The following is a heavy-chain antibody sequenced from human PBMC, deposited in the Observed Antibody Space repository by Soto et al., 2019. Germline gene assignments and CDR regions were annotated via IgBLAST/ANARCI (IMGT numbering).Heavy chain of an antibody. J-gene: IGHJ5*02. CDR2: IYHSGST. CDR1: GGSISSGY. Sequence: SETLSLTCSVSGGSISSGYWTWIRHPPGKGLEWIGYIYHSGSTYYSPSLRSRVTISVDRSKNQFSLKLSSVTAADTAVYYCARVPAPWGQGTLVTVSS. V-gene: IGHV4-59*12. CDR3: ARVPAP.